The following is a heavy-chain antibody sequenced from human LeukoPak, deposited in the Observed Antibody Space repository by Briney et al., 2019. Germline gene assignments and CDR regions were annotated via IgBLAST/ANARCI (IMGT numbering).Heavy chain of an antibody. J-gene: IGHJ5*02. CDR1: GFSFSRYW. Sequence: GGSLKLSCAASGFSFSRYWMHWVRQAPGKGLEWVAVISYDGSNKYYADSVKGRFTISRDNSKNTLYLQMNSLRAEDTAVYYCAKRYSSGWYPSWFDPWGQGTLVTVSS. V-gene: IGHV3-30*18. D-gene: IGHD6-19*01. CDR2: ISYDGSNK. CDR3: AKRYSSGWYPSWFDP.